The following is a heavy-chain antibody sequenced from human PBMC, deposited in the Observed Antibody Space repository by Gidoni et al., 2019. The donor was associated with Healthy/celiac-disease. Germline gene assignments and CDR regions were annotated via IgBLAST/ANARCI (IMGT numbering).Heavy chain of an antibody. CDR1: GDSVPSNRAA. CDR2: TYYRSKWYY. CDR3: VRDPVTVTGHCDY. V-gene: IGHV6-1*01. J-gene: IGHJ4*02. Sequence: QVQLQQSGPGLVKPSQTLSLTCAISGDSVPSNRAAWNWIRQYPSRGLEWLGRTYYRSKWYYEYAVSVKSRITINPDTSKNQFSLHLNSVTPEDTAVYYCVRDPVTVTGHCDYWGQGTLVTVSS. D-gene: IGHD6-19*01.